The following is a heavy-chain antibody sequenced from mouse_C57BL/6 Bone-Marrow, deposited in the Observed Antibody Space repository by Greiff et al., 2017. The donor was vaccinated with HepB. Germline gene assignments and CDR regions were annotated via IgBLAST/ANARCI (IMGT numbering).Heavy chain of an antibody. CDR2: LSSGGSYT. CDR3: ARHDYGGYFDV. V-gene: IGHV5-6*01. CDR1: GFTFSSYG. J-gene: IGHJ1*03. D-gene: IGHD1-1*01. Sequence: EVQRVESGGDLVKPGGSLKLSCAASGFTFSSYGMSWVRQTPDKRLEWVATLSSGGSYTYYPDSVKGRFTISRDNAKNTLYLQMSSLKSEDTAMYYCARHDYGGYFDVWGTGTTVTVSS.